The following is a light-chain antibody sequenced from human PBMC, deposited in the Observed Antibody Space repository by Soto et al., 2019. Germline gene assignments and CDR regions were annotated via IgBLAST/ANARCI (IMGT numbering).Light chain of an antibody. CDR2: KAS. CDR3: QQSYSSPRT. J-gene: IGKJ4*01. CDR1: ESISNW. V-gene: IGKV1-5*03. Sequence: DIQMTQSPSTLSASVGDRVIITCRASESISNWLAWYQQKPGKAPNLLIYKASSLKSGVPLRFSGSGSGTEFTLTINSLQPDDFATYYCQQSYSSPRTFGGGTKVEIK.